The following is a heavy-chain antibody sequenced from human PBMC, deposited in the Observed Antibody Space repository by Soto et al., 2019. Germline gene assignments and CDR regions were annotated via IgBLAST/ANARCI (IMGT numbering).Heavy chain of an antibody. V-gene: IGHV3-74*01. J-gene: IGHJ3*01. D-gene: IGHD3-10*01. CDR1: GFTFSSYW. CDR3: ARGDRGGFDL. Sequence: GGSLRLSCAASGFTFSSYWMHWVRQAPGKGLVWVSRINSDGSSISYADSVKGRFTISRDNARNTVSLQMSSLRAEDTAIYYCARGDRGGFDLWGHGTVVTVPS. CDR2: INSDGSSI.